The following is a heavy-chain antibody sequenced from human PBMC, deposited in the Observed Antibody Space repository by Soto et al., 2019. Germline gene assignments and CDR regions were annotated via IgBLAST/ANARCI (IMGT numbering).Heavy chain of an antibody. D-gene: IGHD3-10*01. Sequence: GGSLRLSCAASGFTFSSYAMHWVRQAPGKGLEWVAVISYDGSNKYYADSVKGRFTISRDNSKNTLYLQMNSLRAEDTAVYYCASRVLLWFGELSYWGQGTLVTVSS. V-gene: IGHV3-30-3*01. CDR1: GFTFSSYA. J-gene: IGHJ4*02. CDR2: ISYDGSNK. CDR3: ASRVLLWFGELSY.